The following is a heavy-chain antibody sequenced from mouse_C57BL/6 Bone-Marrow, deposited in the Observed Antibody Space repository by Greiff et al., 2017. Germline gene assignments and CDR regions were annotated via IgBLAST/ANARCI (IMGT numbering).Heavy chain of an antibody. J-gene: IGHJ3*01. CDR3: TNYYGSSFAWFAY. V-gene: IGHV1-15*01. CDR1: GYTFTDYE. CDR2: IDPETGGT. D-gene: IGHD1-1*01. Sequence: QVQLQQSGAELVRPGASVTLSCKASGYTFTDYEMHWVKQTPVHGLEWIGAIDPETGGTAYNQKFKGKAILTADKSSSTAYMELRSLTSEDSAVYYGTNYYGSSFAWFAYWGQGTLVTVSA.